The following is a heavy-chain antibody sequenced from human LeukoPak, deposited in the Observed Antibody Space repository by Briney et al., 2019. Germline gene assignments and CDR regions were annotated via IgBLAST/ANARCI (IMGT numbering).Heavy chain of an antibody. CDR2: ISSSSSTI. J-gene: IGHJ4*02. D-gene: IGHD6-19*01. CDR1: GFTFSSYS. V-gene: IGHV3-48*04. CDR3: ARDRGGSGLDY. Sequence: GRSLRLSCAASGFTFSSYSMNWVRQAPGKGLEWVSYISSSSSTIYYADSVKGRFTISRDNAKNSLYLQMNSLRAEDTAVYYCARDRGGSGLDYWGQGTLVTVSS.